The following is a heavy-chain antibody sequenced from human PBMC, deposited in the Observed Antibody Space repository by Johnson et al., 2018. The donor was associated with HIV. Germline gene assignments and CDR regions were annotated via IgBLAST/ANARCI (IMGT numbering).Heavy chain of an antibody. D-gene: IGHD7-27*01. J-gene: IGHJ3*02. CDR3: ASRTGWDAFDI. Sequence: VQLVESGGGLVQPGGSLRLSCAASGFTVSSYYMNWVRQAPGKGLEWVSVIYSGGSTYYADSVKGRFTISRDNSKNTLYLQMNSLRAEDTAVYYCASRTGWDAFDIWGQGTMVTVSS. CDR1: GFTVSSYY. CDR2: IYSGGST. V-gene: IGHV3-66*01.